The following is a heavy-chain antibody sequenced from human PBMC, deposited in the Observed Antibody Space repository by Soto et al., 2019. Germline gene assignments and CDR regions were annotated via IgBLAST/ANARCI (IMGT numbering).Heavy chain of an antibody. D-gene: IGHD3-3*01. CDR3: ARASYYDFWSLDSRLDP. V-gene: IGHV3-11*01. CDR2: ISSSGSTI. J-gene: IGHJ5*02. Sequence: GSLSLSCAASGFTFSDDYMSWIRQAPGKGLEWVSYISSSGSTIYYADSVKGRFTISRDNAKNSLYLQMNSLRAEDTAVYYCARASYYDFWSLDSRLDPWGQGTLVTVSS. CDR1: GFTFSDDY.